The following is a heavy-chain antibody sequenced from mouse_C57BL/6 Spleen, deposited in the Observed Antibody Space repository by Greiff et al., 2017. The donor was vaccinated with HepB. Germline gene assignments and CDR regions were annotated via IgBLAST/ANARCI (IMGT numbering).Heavy chain of an antibody. D-gene: IGHD2-2*01. CDR2: INPGSGGT. Sequence: QVQLKQSGAELVRPGTSVKVSCKASGYAFTNYLIEWVKQRPGQGLEWIGVINPGSGGTNYNEKFKGKATLTADKSSSTAYMQLSSLTSEDSAVYFCARDYGYPFDYWGQGTTLTVSS. J-gene: IGHJ2*01. CDR1: GYAFTNYL. V-gene: IGHV1-54*01. CDR3: ARDYGYPFDY.